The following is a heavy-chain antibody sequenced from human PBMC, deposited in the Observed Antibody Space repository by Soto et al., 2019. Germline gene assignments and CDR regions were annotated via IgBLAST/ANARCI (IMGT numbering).Heavy chain of an antibody. J-gene: IGHJ4*02. CDR3: ARDFTKSSSWPSYFED. D-gene: IGHD6-13*01. V-gene: IGHV1-18*01. CDR2: ISAYSGST. CDR1: GYTFTTYG. Sequence: ASVKVSCKASGYTFTTYGISWVRQAPGQGLEWMGWISAYSGSTKFAQKLQGRVTMTTDTSTTTAYMELQSLTSDDTAVYYCARDFTKSSSWPSYFEDWGQGTLVTVSS.